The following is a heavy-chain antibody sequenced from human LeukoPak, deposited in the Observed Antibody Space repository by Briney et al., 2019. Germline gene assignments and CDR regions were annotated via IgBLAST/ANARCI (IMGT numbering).Heavy chain of an antibody. CDR1: GGSISSSIYY. CDR3: ARRLGGSGSYYY. V-gene: IGHV4-39*01. J-gene: IGHJ4*02. Sequence: PSETLSLTCSVSGGSISSSIYYWGWIRQPPGKGLEWFGSIYYSGSTYYNPSLKSRVTISVDTSKNQFSLKLRSVTAADTAVYYCARRLGGSGSYYYWGQGTLVTVSS. CDR2: IYYSGST. D-gene: IGHD3-10*01.